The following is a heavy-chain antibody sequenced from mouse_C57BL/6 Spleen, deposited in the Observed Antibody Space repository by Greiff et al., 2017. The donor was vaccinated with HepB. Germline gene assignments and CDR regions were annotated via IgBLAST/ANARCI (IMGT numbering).Heavy chain of an antibody. CDR1: GYTFTSYW. J-gene: IGHJ4*01. Sequence: QVQLQQPGAELVKPGASVKLSCKASGYTFTSYWMHWVKQRPGQGLEWIGMIHPNSGSTNYNEKFKSKATLTVDKSSSTAYMQLSSLTSEDSAVYYCARGPDGYHGIMDYWGQGTSVTVSS. CDR2: IHPNSGST. D-gene: IGHD2-3*01. V-gene: IGHV1-64*01. CDR3: ARGPDGYHGIMDY.